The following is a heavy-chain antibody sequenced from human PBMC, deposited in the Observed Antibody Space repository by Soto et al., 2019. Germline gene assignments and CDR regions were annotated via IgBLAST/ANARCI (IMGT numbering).Heavy chain of an antibody. CDR3: ARDLPLGYCSGGSCPDAFDI. Sequence: GGSLRLSCAASGFTFSSYSMNWVRQAPGKGLEWVSSISSNSSYIYYADSVKGRFTISRDNSKNTLYLQMNSLRAEDTAVYYCARDLPLGYCSGGSCPDAFDIWGPGTMVTVSS. J-gene: IGHJ3*02. D-gene: IGHD2-15*01. V-gene: IGHV3-21*01. CDR1: GFTFSSYS. CDR2: ISSNSSYI.